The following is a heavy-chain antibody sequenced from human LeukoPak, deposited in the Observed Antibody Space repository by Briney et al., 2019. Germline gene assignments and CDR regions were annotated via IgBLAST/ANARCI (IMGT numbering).Heavy chain of an antibody. CDR3: VRDRTKYCSSTSCPLDY. Sequence: ASVKVSCKASGYSSTNYGISWVRQAPGQGLEWMGWSPIYRGNTNYAQKFQGRVTITRDMSTSTVYMELSSLRSEDTAVYYCVRDRTKYCSSTSCPLDYWGQGTLVTVSS. V-gene: IGHV1-18*01. CDR2: SPIYRGNT. J-gene: IGHJ4*02. D-gene: IGHD2-2*01. CDR1: GYSSTNYG.